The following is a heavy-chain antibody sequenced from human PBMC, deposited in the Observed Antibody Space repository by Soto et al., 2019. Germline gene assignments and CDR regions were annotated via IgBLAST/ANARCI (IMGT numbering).Heavy chain of an antibody. D-gene: IGHD4-4*01. J-gene: IGHJ6*02. Sequence: GSLRLSCAASGFTFSNAWMNWVRQAPGKGPEWVGRIKSKTDGGTTDYAAPVKGRFTISRDDSKNTLYLQMNSLKTEDTAVYYCTTEDYSNYVGYYYGMDVWGQGTTVTVSS. CDR1: GFTFSNAW. CDR3: TTEDYSNYVGYYYGMDV. CDR2: IKSKTDGGTT. V-gene: IGHV3-15*07.